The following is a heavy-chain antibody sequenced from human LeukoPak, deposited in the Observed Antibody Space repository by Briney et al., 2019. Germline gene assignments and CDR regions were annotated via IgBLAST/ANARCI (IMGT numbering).Heavy chain of an antibody. CDR2: IDWDDDK. J-gene: IGHJ4*02. V-gene: IGHV2-70*11. CDR1: GFSLSTSGMC. D-gene: IGHD3-16*01. CDR3: ARAKPMTTFYFDY. Sequence: SGPTLVNPTQTLTLTCTFSGFSLSTSGMCVNWIRQPPGKALEWLARIDWDDDKYYSPSLKTRLTISKDTSKNQVVLTMTNMGPVDTATYYCARAKPMTTFYFDYWGQGTPVTVSS.